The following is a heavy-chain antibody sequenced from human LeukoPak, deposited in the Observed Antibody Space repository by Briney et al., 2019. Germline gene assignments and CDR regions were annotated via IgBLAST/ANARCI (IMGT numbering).Heavy chain of an antibody. V-gene: IGHV1-24*01. CDR3: ATVPTSSGWPYYYYHMDV. CDR1: GYALTELS. CDR2: FDPEDGET. J-gene: IGHJ6*03. D-gene: IGHD6-19*01. Sequence: ASVKVSCKVSGYALTELSMHWVRQAPGKGLEWMGGFDPEDGETIYAQKFQGRITRTEDTSTDTAYIELSNLSSEDTAVYYCATVPTSSGWPYYYYHMDVWGKGTTVTVSS.